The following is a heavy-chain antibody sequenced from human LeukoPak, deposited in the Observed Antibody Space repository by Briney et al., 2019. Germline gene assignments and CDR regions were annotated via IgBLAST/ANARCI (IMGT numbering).Heavy chain of an antibody. Sequence: GRSLRLSCAASGFTFDGYAMHWVRQAPGKGLEWVSGISWNSGSIGYADSVKGRFTISRDNAKNSLYLQMNSLRAEDTALYYCAKDKAAVAGTFDYWGQGTLVTVSS. CDR1: GFTFDGYA. CDR3: AKDKAAVAGTFDY. CDR2: ISWNSGSI. D-gene: IGHD6-19*01. J-gene: IGHJ4*02. V-gene: IGHV3-9*01.